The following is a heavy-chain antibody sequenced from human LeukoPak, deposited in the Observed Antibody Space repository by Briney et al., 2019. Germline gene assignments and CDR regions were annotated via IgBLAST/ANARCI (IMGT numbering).Heavy chain of an antibody. CDR2: IYYSGST. CDR3: ARGRGYSSSWYNY. J-gene: IGHJ4*02. Sequence: RASETLSLTCTVSGGSISSSSYYWGWIRQPPGKGLEWIGNIYYSGSTYYNPSLKSRVTISVDTSKNQFSLKLSSVTAADTAVYYCARGRGYSSSWYNYWGQGTLVTVSS. D-gene: IGHD6-13*01. V-gene: IGHV4-39*01. CDR1: GGSISSSSYY.